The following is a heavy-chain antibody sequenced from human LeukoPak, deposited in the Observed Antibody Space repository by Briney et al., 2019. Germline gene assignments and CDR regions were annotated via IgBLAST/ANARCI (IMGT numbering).Heavy chain of an antibody. CDR3: AKGYYYGSGSYYVGYYYYYMDV. J-gene: IGHJ6*03. Sequence: PGGSLRLSCAASGFTFSSYAMNWVRQAPGKGLEWVSAISGSGGSTYYADSVKGRFTISRDNSKNTLYLQMNSLRAEDTAVYYCAKGYYYGSGSYYVGYYYYYMDVWGKGTTVTVSS. V-gene: IGHV3-23*01. CDR2: ISGSGGST. CDR1: GFTFSSYA. D-gene: IGHD3-10*01.